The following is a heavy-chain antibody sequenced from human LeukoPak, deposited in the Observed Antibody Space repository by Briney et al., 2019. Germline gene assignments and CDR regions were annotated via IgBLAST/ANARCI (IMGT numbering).Heavy chain of an antibody. V-gene: IGHV4-4*02. Sequence: SETLSLTCAVSGGSISSSNWWSWVRQPPGKGLEWIGEISRSGSTNYNPSLESRVTISVDKSKNQFSLKLNSVTAADTAVYFCARVTGTTPFDCWGQGILVTVSS. CDR3: ARVTGTTPFDC. CDR2: ISRSGST. D-gene: IGHD1-1*01. J-gene: IGHJ4*02. CDR1: GGSISSSNW.